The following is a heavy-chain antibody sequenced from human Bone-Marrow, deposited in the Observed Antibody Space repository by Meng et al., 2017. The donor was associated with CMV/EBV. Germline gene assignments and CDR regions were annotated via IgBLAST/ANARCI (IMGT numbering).Heavy chain of an antibody. V-gene: IGHV3-7*01. CDR3: ARLRWFGEVDYFDY. Sequence: GGPLRLSFAASGFTFSSYWMSWVRQAPGKGLVGVANIKQDGSEKYYVDSWKGRFTISRDNAKNSLYLQMNSLRAEGTAVYYCARLRWFGEVDYFDYWGHGSLVTVSS. CDR1: GFTFSSYW. CDR2: IKQDGSEK. J-gene: IGHJ4*01. D-gene: IGHD3-10*01.